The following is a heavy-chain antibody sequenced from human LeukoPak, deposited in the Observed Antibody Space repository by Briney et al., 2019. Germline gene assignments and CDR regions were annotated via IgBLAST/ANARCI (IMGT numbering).Heavy chain of an antibody. CDR1: AGSISLYNTYY. J-gene: IGHJ4*02. V-gene: IGHV4-39*01. D-gene: IGHD3-22*01. CDR3: ASPSGRSGYYPT. CDR2: IYYSGST. Sequence: SETLSLTCTVSAGSISLYNTYYWNWIRQPPGKGLEWIGSIYYSGSTYYNPSLKSRVTISVDTSKNQFSLKLSSVTAADTAVYYCASPSGRSGYYPTWGQGTLVTVSS.